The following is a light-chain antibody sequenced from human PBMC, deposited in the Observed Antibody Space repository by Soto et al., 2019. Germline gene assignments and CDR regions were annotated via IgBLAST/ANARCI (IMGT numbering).Light chain of an antibody. Sequence: ETVLTQSPATLSLSPGDRATLSCRASQSVSRFFAWYQQKPGQAPRLLIYGVSNRATGVPPRFSGSGSGTAFTLSISSLEPEDSAVYYCQQRFTWPLTFGGGTKVEIK. CDR2: GVS. J-gene: IGKJ4*01. CDR1: QSVSRF. CDR3: QQRFTWPLT. V-gene: IGKV3-11*01.